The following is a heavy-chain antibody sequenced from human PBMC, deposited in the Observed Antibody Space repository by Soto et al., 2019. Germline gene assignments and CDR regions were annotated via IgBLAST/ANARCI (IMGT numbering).Heavy chain of an antibody. V-gene: IGHV3-30*18. D-gene: IGHD5-18*01. J-gene: IGHJ4*02. Sequence: GGSLRLSCAASGFTFSSYGMHWVRQAPGKGLEWVAVISYDGSNKYYADSVKGRFTISRDNSKNTLYLQMNSLRAEDTAVYYCAKDFKEDVDGVDTAMEHHPDYWGQGTLVTVSS. CDR2: ISYDGSNK. CDR3: AKDFKEDVDGVDTAMEHHPDY. CDR1: GFTFSSYG.